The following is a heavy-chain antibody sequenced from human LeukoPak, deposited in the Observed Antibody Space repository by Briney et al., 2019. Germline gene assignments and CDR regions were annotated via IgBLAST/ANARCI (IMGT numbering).Heavy chain of an antibody. D-gene: IGHD3-9*01. Sequence: GGSLRLSCAASGFTFSSYNMNWVRQAPGKGLEWVSSITASSTAIYSADSVKGRFTISRDNAKNFLYLQMNSLRAEDTAVYYCARTYYDILTGYNPYFDYWGQGILVTVSS. V-gene: IGHV3-21*01. CDR2: ITASSTAI. CDR3: ARTYYDILTGYNPYFDY. CDR1: GFTFSSYN. J-gene: IGHJ4*02.